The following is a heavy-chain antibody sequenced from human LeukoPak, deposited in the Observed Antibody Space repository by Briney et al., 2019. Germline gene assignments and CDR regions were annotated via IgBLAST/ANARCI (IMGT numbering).Heavy chain of an antibody. Sequence: SETLSLTCAVYGVSFSGYYWSWIRQPPGKGLEWIGEINHSGSTNYNPSLKSRVTTSVDTCKNQFSLKQSSVTAADTDVYYCAITYYDSSGYYFDYWGQGTLVTVSS. V-gene: IGHV4-34*01. CDR2: INHSGST. CDR3: AITYYDSSGYYFDY. CDR1: GVSFSGYY. D-gene: IGHD3-22*01. J-gene: IGHJ4*02.